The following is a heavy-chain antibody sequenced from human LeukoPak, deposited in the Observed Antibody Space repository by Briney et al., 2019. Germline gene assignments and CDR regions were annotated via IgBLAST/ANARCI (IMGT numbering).Heavy chain of an antibody. Sequence: AASVKVSCKASGYSFTSYYMHWVRQAPGQGLEWMGRIIPIFGTANYAQKFQGRVTITADKSTSTAYMELSNLRSEDTAVYYCARDGPRDAVAVYWGQGTLVTVSS. V-gene: IGHV1-69*06. J-gene: IGHJ4*02. D-gene: IGHD6-19*01. CDR3: ARDGPRDAVAVY. CDR2: IIPIFGTA. CDR1: GYSFTSYY.